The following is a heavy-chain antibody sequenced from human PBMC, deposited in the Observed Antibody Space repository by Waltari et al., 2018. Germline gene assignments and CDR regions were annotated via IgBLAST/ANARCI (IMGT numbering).Heavy chain of an antibody. V-gene: IGHV3-9*01. D-gene: IGHD2-15*01. CDR3: AKAIVGVRAYVFDY. Sequence: EVQLVESGGGLVQPGRSLRLSCAASGFTFDDYAMHWVRQAPGQGLEWVSGISWNSGSIGYADAVKGRFTISSDNAENSLYLQMNSLSAEDTALYYCAKAIVGVRAYVFDYWGQGTLVTVSS. J-gene: IGHJ4*02. CDR1: GFTFDDYA. CDR2: ISWNSGSI.